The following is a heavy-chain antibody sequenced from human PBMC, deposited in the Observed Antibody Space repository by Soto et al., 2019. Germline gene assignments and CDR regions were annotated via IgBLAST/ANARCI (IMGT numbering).Heavy chain of an antibody. Sequence: ASVKVSCKASGYTFTSYGISWVRQAPGQGLEWMGWISAYNGNTNYAQKLQGRVTMTTDTSTSTAYMELRSLRSDDTAVYYCARAGNLAVAGTSPYYCYYGMDVWGQGTKATVSS. D-gene: IGHD6-19*01. CDR3: ARAGNLAVAGTSPYYCYYGMDV. CDR2: ISAYNGNT. V-gene: IGHV1-18*04. J-gene: IGHJ6*02. CDR1: GYTFTSYG.